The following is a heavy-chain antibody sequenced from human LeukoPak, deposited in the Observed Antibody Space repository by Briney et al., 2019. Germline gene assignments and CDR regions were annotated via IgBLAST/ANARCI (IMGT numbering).Heavy chain of an antibody. D-gene: IGHD1-26*01. CDR2: ISWNSGSI. J-gene: IGHJ6*02. CDR3: AKAQYSGSYYYYYGMDV. V-gene: IGHV3-9*01. CDR1: GFTFDDYA. Sequence: GGPLRLSCAASGFTFDDYAMHWVRQAPGKGLEWVSGISWNSGSIGYADSVKGRFTISRDNAKNSLYLQMNSLRAEDTALYYCAKAQYSGSYYYYYGMDVWGQGTTVTVSS.